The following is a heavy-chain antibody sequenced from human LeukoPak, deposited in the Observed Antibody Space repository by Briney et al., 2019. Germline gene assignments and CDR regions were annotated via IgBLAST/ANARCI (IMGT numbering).Heavy chain of an antibody. D-gene: IGHD2-2*01. CDR1: GYNFTNYG. Sequence: GASVKVSCKASGYNFTNYGITWVRQAPGQGLEWMGWISASSGNINFAQNLQGRVTMTTDISTGKAYMELRSLRSDDTAVYYCARDLVSSRSTPRYYFDYWGQGTLVTVSS. J-gene: IGHJ4*02. V-gene: IGHV1-18*01. CDR3: ARDLVSSRSTPRYYFDY. CDR2: ISASSGNI.